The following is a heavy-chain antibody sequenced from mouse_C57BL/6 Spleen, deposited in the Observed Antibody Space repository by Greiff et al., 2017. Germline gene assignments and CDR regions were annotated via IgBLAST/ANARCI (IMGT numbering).Heavy chain of an antibody. V-gene: IGHV1-80*01. Sequence: VQLQQSGAELVKPGASVKISCKASGYAFSSYWMNWVKQRPGKGLEWIGQIYPGDGDTNYNGKVKGKATLTADKSSSTAYMQLSSLTSEDSAVYFCARGEATDYAMDYWGQGTSVTVSS. CDR1: GYAFSSYW. CDR2: IYPGDGDT. D-gene: IGHD3-2*02. CDR3: ARGEATDYAMDY. J-gene: IGHJ4*01.